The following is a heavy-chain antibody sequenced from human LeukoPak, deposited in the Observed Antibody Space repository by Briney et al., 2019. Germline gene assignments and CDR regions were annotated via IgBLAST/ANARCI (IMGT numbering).Heavy chain of an antibody. CDR1: GGSISSGGYY. Sequence: PSETLSLTCTVSGGSISSGGYYWSWIRQPPGKGLEWIGEINHSGSTNYNPSLKSRVTISVDTSKNQFTLKLSSVTAADTAVYYCARKRRGIAAAGTTFDYWGQGTLVTVSS. V-gene: IGHV4-39*06. D-gene: IGHD6-13*01. J-gene: IGHJ4*02. CDR2: INHSGST. CDR3: ARKRRGIAAAGTTFDY.